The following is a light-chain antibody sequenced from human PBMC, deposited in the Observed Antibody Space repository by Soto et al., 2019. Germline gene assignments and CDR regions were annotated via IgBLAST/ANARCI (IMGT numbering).Light chain of an antibody. Sequence: QSVLTQPASVSGSPGQSITISCTGTSSDVGSYNLVSWYQQHPGKAPKLMIYEVTKRPSGVSDRFSGSKSGNTASLTISGLRSEDEADYYCCSYAGSNYVFGTGTKVTVL. CDR3: CSYAGSNYV. CDR2: EVT. V-gene: IGLV2-23*02. J-gene: IGLJ1*01. CDR1: SSDVGSYNL.